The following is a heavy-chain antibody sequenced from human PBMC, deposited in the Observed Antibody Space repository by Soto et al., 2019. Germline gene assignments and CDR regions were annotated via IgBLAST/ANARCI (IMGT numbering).Heavy chain of an antibody. CDR1: CGSFRSSSHY. D-gene: IGHD2-8*01. CDR2: IYYDGRT. CDR3: ARRSHTNWPAY. V-gene: IGHV4-39*01. Sequence: SSGTPSPPCPVSCGSFRSSSHYWGWVRQPPGKGLEWVGSIYYDGRTYYNASLKSRVTISVDTSKNQFSLKVNSVTVADTAVYYCARRSHTNWPAYWGHGTQVTVSS. J-gene: IGHJ4*01.